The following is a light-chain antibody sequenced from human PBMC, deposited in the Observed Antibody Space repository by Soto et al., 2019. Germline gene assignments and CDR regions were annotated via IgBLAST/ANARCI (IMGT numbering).Light chain of an antibody. CDR1: SGHSSYA. J-gene: IGLJ3*02. CDR3: QTWDTGIRV. Sequence: QPVLTQSPSASASLGASVKLTCTLSSGHSSYAIAWHQQQPEKGPRYLMKLNSDGSHSKGDGIPDRFSGSSSGAERYLTIFSLQSEDEADYFCQTWDTGIRVFGGGTKLTVL. CDR2: LNSDGSH. V-gene: IGLV4-69*01.